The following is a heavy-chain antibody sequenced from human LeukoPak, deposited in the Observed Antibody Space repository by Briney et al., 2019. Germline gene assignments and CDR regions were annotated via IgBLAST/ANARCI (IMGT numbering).Heavy chain of an antibody. V-gene: IGHV3-11*06. Sequence: GGSLRLSCAASGFTFSDYYMSWIRQAPGKGLEWVSYISSSSSDTNYADSVKGRSTISRDNAKNSLYLQMNSLRAEDTAVYYCARVYTEVAGTYYYFDYWGQGTLVTVSS. CDR3: ARVYTEVAGTYYYFDY. D-gene: IGHD6-19*01. CDR2: ISSSSSDT. J-gene: IGHJ4*02. CDR1: GFTFSDYY.